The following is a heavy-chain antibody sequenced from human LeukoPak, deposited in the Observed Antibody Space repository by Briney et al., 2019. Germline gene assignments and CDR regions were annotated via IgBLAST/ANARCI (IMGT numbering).Heavy chain of an antibody. V-gene: IGHV3-30*02. CDR1: EFTFTSLG. CDR2: IWFDGSNK. CDR3: ATGLVQNYYYYMDV. J-gene: IGHJ6*03. D-gene: IGHD3/OR15-3a*01. Sequence: PGGSLRLSCAASEFTFTSLGMHWVRQAPGKGLEWVAFIWFDGSNKYYADSVKGRCTISRDNSKNTLYLQMSSLRAEDTAVYYCATGLVQNYYYYMDVWGKGTTVTVSS.